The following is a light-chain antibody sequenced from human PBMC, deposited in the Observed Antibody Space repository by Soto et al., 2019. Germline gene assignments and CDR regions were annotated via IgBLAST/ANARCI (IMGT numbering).Light chain of an antibody. Sequence: DIVLTQSPLSLPVTPGESASISCRSSQSLLHSSGNNFLDWYLQKPGQSPQLLIYLGSQRASGVPDKFSGSGSGADLTLKISKVEADDVGIYYCMQALQTPSTFGQGTKLELK. CDR2: LGS. CDR1: QSLLHSSGNNF. CDR3: MQALQTPST. J-gene: IGKJ2*01. V-gene: IGKV2-28*01.